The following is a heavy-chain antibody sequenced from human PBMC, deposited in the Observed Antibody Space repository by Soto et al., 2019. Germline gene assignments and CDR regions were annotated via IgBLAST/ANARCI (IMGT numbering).Heavy chain of an antibody. V-gene: IGHV1-18*01. D-gene: IGHD3-10*01. J-gene: IGHJ4*02. Sequence: ASVKVSCKTSGYTFNSYTIAWVRQAPGQGLEWLGWISPDDGNTEYEQKFQGRVTMTADTLTNNAYLELRSLKSDDTAIYYCARVEAPFGESLHWGQGTPVTVSS. CDR3: ARVEAPFGESLH. CDR2: ISPDDGNT. CDR1: GYTFNSYT.